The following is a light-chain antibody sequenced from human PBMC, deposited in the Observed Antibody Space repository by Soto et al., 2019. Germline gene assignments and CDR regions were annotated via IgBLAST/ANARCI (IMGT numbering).Light chain of an antibody. CDR3: AAWDDSLDAAV. CDR2: SDN. J-gene: IGLJ7*01. Sequence: QSVLTQPTSASGTPGQRVTISCSGSSSNLGTNTVNWYQHLPGTAPKLFIYSDNQRPSRDPDRLSASKSYTSASLAISGLQSEDEDDYYCAAWDDSLDAAVFGGGTQLTVL. CDR1: SSNLGTNT. V-gene: IGLV1-44*01.